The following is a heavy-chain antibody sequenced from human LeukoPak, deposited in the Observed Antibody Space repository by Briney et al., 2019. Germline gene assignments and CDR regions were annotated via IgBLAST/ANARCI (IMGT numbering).Heavy chain of an antibody. CDR1: GFTFSSYW. V-gene: IGHV3-7*04. D-gene: IGHD2-21*01. CDR2: IKQDGSEK. J-gene: IGHJ4*02. Sequence: PGGSLRLSCAASGFTFSSYWMSWVRQAPGKGLEWVANIKQDGSEKYYVDSVKGRFTISRDNAKNSLYLQMNSLRAEDTAVYYCAKDLMSIKALIPWDYWGQGTLVTVSP. CDR3: AKDLMSIKALIPWDY.